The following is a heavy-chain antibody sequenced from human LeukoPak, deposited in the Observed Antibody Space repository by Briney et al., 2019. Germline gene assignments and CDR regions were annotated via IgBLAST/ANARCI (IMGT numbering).Heavy chain of an antibody. CDR3: ARGSSTSCWAFGY. CDR1: GGSLSSYY. J-gene: IGHJ4*02. D-gene: IGHD2-2*01. Sequence: SETLSLTCTVSGGSLSSYYWSWLRQPPGKGLEWIGYIYYSGSTNYNPSRKSRVTISVDTSKNQFSLKLSSVTAADTAVYYCARGSSTSCWAFGYWGQGTLATVSS. CDR2: IYYSGST. V-gene: IGHV4-59*01.